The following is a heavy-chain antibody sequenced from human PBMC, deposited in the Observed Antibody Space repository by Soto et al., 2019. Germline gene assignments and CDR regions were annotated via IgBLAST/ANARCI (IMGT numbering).Heavy chain of an antibody. D-gene: IGHD3-9*01. CDR2: ISSSSSTI. V-gene: IGHV3-48*01. CDR1: GFTFSSYS. Sequence: GGSLRLSCAASGFTFSSYSMNWVRQAPGKGLEWVSYISSSSSTIYYADSVKGRFTISRDNAKNSLYLQMNSLRAEDTAVYYCARVCGFDWFFYDAFASWGQGSMVTVSS. J-gene: IGHJ3*02. CDR3: ARVCGFDWFFYDAFAS.